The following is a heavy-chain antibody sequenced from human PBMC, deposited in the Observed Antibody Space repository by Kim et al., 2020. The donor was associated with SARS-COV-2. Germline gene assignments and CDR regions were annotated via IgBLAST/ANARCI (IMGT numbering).Heavy chain of an antibody. Sequence: YADSVKGRFTIARDNAKNSLYLQMNSLRAEDTAVYYCASAFGDLNTWGQGTLVTVSS. CDR3: ASAFGDLNT. V-gene: IGHV3-21*01. D-gene: IGHD3-10*01. J-gene: IGHJ4*02.